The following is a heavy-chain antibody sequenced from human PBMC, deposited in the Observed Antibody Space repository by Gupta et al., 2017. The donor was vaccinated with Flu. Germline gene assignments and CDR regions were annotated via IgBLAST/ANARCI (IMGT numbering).Heavy chain of an antibody. D-gene: IGHD5-18*01. J-gene: IGHJ4*02. V-gene: IGHV3-23*01. CDR2: ISDSGGST. CDR1: GFTFSTYA. Sequence: EVQLLESGGGLVQPGGSLRLSCAASGFTFSTYAMSSVRQAPGKGLGWVSGISDSGGSTYYADSVKGRFTISRDNSKSTLYLQMNSLRADDTAVYYCVKVSGYSYGYSFVHFDYWGQGTLVTVSS. CDR3: VKVSGYSYGYSFVHFDY.